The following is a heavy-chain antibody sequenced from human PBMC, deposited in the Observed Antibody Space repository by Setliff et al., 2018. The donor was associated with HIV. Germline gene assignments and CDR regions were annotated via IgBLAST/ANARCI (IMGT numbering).Heavy chain of an antibody. D-gene: IGHD3-22*01. Sequence: PGGSLRLSCAASGFTFRGYAMSWVRQAPGKGLEWVSAVSGSGDSTYYADSARGRFSASRDNSKNRLFLHMNSLRAEDTAVYYCERDGARVAITPTYFDYWGQGTLVTVSS. CDR3: ERDGARVAITPTYFDY. CDR2: VSGSGDST. CDR1: GFTFRGYA. J-gene: IGHJ4*02. V-gene: IGHV3-23*01.